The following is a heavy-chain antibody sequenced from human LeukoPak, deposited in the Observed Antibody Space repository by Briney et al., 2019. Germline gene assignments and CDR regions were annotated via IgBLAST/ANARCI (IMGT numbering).Heavy chain of an antibody. D-gene: IGHD2-2*01. J-gene: IGHJ4*02. V-gene: IGHV4-34*01. Sequence: SETLSLTCAVHGGPFSGFYWTWIRQSPGKGLEWIGEVDHSGSANSNPSLKSRVTISVDTSKSQFSLKLVSLTAADTAVYYCARGHSTSGFDYWGQGALVTVSS. CDR3: ARGHSTSGFDY. CDR1: GGPFSGFY. CDR2: VDHSGSA.